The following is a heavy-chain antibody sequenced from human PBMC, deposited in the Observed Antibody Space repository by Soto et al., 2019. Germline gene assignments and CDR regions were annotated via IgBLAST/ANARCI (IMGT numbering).Heavy chain of an antibody. V-gene: IGHV5-51*01. Sequence: GESLKISCKGSGYSFTSYWIGWVRQMPGKGLEWMGIIYPGDSDTRYSPSFQGQVTISADTSKNQFSLKLSSVTAADTAVYYCARQHLLMYNWNYVDGHGNWFEPWGQGTLVTVSS. CDR1: GYSFTSYW. J-gene: IGHJ5*02. CDR2: IYPGDSDT. D-gene: IGHD1-7*01. CDR3: ARQHLLMYNWNYVDGHGNWFEP.